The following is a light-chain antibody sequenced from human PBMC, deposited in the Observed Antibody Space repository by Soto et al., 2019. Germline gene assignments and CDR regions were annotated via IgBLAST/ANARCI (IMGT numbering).Light chain of an antibody. CDR3: QQYGTPHFT. V-gene: IGKV3-20*01. CDR2: GAS. Sequence: IVWTQSPGTLSLSPGERATLSCGASQSVTNNFLAWYQQKPGQAPRLLIYGASSRATGVPDRFSGRGSVTDFTLTINKLEPGDFAVYYCQQYGTPHFTFGPGTKVDIK. CDR1: QSVTNNF. J-gene: IGKJ3*01.